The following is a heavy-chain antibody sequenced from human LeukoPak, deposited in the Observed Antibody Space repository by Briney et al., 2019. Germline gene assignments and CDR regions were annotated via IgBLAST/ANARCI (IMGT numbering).Heavy chain of an antibody. J-gene: IGHJ4*02. Sequence: GGSLRLSCAASGFTFSSYEMNWVRQAPGKGLEWVSYISSSGRSIYYADSVKGRFTISRDNAKNSLYLQMNSLRAEDTAVYYCARDGEGYDSSGYYYYFDYWGQGTLVTVSS. CDR1: GFTFSSYE. D-gene: IGHD3-22*01. V-gene: IGHV3-48*03. CDR3: ARDGEGYDSSGYYYYFDY. CDR2: ISSSGRSI.